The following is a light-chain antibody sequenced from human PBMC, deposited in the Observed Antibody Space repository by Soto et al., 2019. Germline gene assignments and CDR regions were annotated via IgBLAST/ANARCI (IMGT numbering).Light chain of an antibody. J-gene: IGKJ2*01. CDR2: LGS. V-gene: IGKV2-28*01. CDR3: MQALQTPYT. CDR1: QSLLHSNGYNY. Sequence: DLVMTQSPLSLPVTPGEPASISCRSSQSLLHSNGYNYLDWYLQKPGQSPQLLIYLGSNRASGVPDRFSGSGSGTEFTLKISRVEAADVGVYYCMQALQTPYTFGQGTKLEIK.